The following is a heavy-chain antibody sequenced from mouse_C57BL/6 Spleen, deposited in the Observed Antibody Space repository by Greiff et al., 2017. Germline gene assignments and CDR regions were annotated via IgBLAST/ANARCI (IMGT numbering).Heavy chain of an antibody. CDR1: GYTFTSYW. Sequence: VQLQQSGAELVRPGTSVKVSCKASGYTFTSYWMHWVKQRPGQGLEWIGEIDPSDSYTNYNQKFKGKSTLTVDKSSSTAYMQLSSLTSEYSAFYYCARRSVYYRYFDVWGTGTTVTVSS. D-gene: IGHD2-1*01. J-gene: IGHJ1*03. CDR3: ARRSVYYRYFDV. CDR2: IDPSDSYT. V-gene: IGHV1-69*01.